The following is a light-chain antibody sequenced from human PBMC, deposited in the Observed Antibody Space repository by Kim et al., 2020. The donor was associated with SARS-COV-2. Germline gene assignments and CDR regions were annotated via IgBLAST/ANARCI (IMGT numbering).Light chain of an antibody. CDR1: QSISNK. J-gene: IGKJ2*01. CDR2: GAS. Sequence: EIVMTQSPATLSVSPGERATLSCRASQSISNKLAWYQQKPGQAPRLLIYGASTRAAGIPARFSGSGSGTEFTLTISSLQSEDFAVYCCQQYNNWPQTFGQGTKLE. V-gene: IGKV3-15*01. CDR3: QQYNNWPQT.